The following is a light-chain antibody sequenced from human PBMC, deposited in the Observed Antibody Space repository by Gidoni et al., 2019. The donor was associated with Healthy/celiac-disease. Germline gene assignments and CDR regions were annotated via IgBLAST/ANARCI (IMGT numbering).Light chain of an antibody. J-gene: IGKJ5*01. Sequence: DIQMTPSPSSLSASVGDRVTITCRASQVISNYLAWYQQKQGKVPKLVIYAASTLQSGVPSRFIGSGSGTDFTLTISSLHPEDVATYYCQKYNSALSITFGQGTRLEIK. CDR1: QVISNY. V-gene: IGKV1-27*01. CDR2: AAS. CDR3: QKYNSALSIT.